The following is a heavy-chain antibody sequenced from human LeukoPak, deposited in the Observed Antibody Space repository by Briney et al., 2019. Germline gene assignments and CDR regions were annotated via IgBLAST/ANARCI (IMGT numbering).Heavy chain of an antibody. CDR2: INPNSGGT. V-gene: IGHV1-2*06. CDR1: GYTFTGYY. Sequence: ASLKVSCKASGYTFTGYYMHCVRQAPGQGLEWMGRINPNSGGTNYAQKFRGRVTMTRDTSISTAYMELSRLRSDDTAVYYCARVKGYCTNGVCSFAYWGQGTLVTVSS. J-gene: IGHJ4*02. D-gene: IGHD2-8*01. CDR3: ARVKGYCTNGVCSFAY.